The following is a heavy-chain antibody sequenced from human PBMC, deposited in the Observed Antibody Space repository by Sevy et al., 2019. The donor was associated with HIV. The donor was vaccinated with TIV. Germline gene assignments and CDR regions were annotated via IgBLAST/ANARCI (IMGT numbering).Heavy chain of an antibody. Sequence: ASVKVSCKASGFTFTSSAVQWVRQARGQRLEWIGWIVVGSGNTNYAQKFQERVTITRDMSTSTAYMELSSLRSEDTAVYYFAASSRSYCGGDCYDTFDYWGQGTLVTVSS. V-gene: IGHV1-58*01. D-gene: IGHD2-21*02. CDR3: AASSRSYCGGDCYDTFDY. J-gene: IGHJ4*02. CDR2: IVVGSGNT. CDR1: GFTFTSSA.